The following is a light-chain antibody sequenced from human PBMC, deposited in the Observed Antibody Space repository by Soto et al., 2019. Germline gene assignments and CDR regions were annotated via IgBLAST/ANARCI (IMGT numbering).Light chain of an antibody. Sequence: DIQMTQYPPSLSASVGDRVIITCRSSQSIDIYLNWHQQKPGKAPKLLIYTSSNLQSGVPSRFSGSGSGADFTVTISSLQPEDFATYYGQQSSNTPLTFGGGTGVEVK. V-gene: IGKV1-39*01. J-gene: IGKJ4*01. CDR3: QQSSNTPLT. CDR2: TSS. CDR1: QSIDIY.